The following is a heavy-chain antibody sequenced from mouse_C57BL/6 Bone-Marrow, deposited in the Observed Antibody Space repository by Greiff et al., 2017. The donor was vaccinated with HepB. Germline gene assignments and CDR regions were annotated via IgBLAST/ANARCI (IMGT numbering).Heavy chain of an antibody. V-gene: IGHV5-12*01. J-gene: IGHJ4*01. Sequence: EVKLVESGGGLVQPGGSLKLSCAASGFTFSDYYMYWVRQTPEKRLEWVAYISNGGGSTYYPDTVKGRFTISRDNAKNTLYLQMSRLRSEDTAMYYCARVGVSYRDYAMDYWGQGTSVTVSS. D-gene: IGHD1-1*01. CDR3: ARVGVSYRDYAMDY. CDR2: ISNGGGST. CDR1: GFTFSDYY.